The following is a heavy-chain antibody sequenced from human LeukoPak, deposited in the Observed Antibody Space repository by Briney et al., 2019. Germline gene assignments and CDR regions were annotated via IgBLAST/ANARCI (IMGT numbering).Heavy chain of an antibody. CDR3: ARASSDYGEEV. V-gene: IGHV3-30-3*01. J-gene: IGHJ4*02. Sequence: GGSLRLSCAASGFTFSSYAMHWVRQAPGKGLEWVAVISYDGSNKYYADSVKGRFTISRDNSENTLYLQMNSLRAEDTAVYYCARASSDYGEEVWGQGTLVTVSS. D-gene: IGHD4-17*01. CDR2: ISYDGSNK. CDR1: GFTFSSYA.